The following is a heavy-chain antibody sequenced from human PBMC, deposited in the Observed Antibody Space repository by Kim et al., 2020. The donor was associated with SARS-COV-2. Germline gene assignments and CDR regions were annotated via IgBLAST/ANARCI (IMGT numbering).Heavy chain of an antibody. Sequence: GGSLRLSCAASGFIVGSHDMSWVRQAPGKALEWVSGITRSDGRTFYADSVKGRFAISRDTSKNTLYLQMNSLRADDTAVYYCARVECEDPGGYWGQGTVVTVSS. V-gene: IGHV3-23*01. CDR1: GFIVGSHD. CDR2: ITRSDGRT. CDR3: ARVECEDPGGY. J-gene: IGHJ4*02.